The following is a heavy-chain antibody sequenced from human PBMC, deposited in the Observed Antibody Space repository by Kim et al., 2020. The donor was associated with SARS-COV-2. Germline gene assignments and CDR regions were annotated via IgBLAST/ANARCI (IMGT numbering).Heavy chain of an antibody. CDR3: AKGTQEERGYSGYGVDY. Sequence: GGSLRLSCAASGFTFSSYGMHWVRQAPGKGLEWVAVIWYDGSNKYYADSVKGRFTISRDNSKNTLYLQMNSLRAEDTAVYYCAKGTQEERGYSGYGVDYWGQGTLVTVSS. J-gene: IGHJ4*02. D-gene: IGHD5-12*01. CDR2: IWYDGSNK. CDR1: GFTFSSYG. V-gene: IGHV3-33*06.